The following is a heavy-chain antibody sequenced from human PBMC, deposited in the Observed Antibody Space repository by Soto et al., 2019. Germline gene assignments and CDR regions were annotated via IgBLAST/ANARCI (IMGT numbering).Heavy chain of an antibody. Sequence: QVQLQESGPGLVKPSETLSLTCTVSGGSISSYYWSWIRQPPGKGLEWIGYIYYSGSTNYNPSLKCRVTISVDTSNNQFSLKLSSVTAADTAVYYCARLGLWFGELSQGWFDPWGQGTLVTVSS. CDR3: ARLGLWFGELSQGWFDP. CDR1: GGSISSYY. V-gene: IGHV4-59*01. J-gene: IGHJ5*02. CDR2: IYYSGST. D-gene: IGHD3-10*01.